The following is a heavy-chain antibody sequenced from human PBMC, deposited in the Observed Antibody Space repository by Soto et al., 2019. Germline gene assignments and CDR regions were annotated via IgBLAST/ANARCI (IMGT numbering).Heavy chain of an antibody. Sequence: EVQLLESGGGLVQPGGSLRLSCAASGFTFSSYAMSWVRQAPGKGLEWVSAISGSGGSTYYADSVKGRFTISRDNSKNTLYLQMNSLRAEDTAVYYCALNYRYGDQYSRDYFDYWGQGTLVTVSS. J-gene: IGHJ4*02. V-gene: IGHV3-23*01. CDR1: GFTFSSYA. CDR3: ALNYRYGDQYSRDYFDY. CDR2: ISGSGGST. D-gene: IGHD4-17*01.